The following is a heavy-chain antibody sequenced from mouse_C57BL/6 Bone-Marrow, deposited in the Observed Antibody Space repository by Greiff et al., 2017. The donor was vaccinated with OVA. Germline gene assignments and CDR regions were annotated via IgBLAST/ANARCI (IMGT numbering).Heavy chain of an antibody. V-gene: IGHV1-80*01. CDR3: ARRGGWYLDV. CDR2: IYPGDGDT. Sequence: QVQLQQSGAELVKPGASVKISCKASGYAFSSYWLNWVKQRPGKGLEWIGQIYPGDGDTNYNGKFKGKATLTADQSSSTAYMQLSSLASEDSAVYFCARRGGWYLDVWGTGTTVTVSS. CDR1: GYAFSSYW. J-gene: IGHJ1*03.